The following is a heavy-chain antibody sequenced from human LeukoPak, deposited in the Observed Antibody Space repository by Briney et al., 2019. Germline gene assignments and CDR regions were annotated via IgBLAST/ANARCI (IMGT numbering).Heavy chain of an antibody. CDR1: GYPFSDYY. CDR2: ISPKSGGT. Sequence: ASVKVSCKASGYPFSDYYIHWVRQAPGQGLEWMGWISPKSGGTNYAQNFQGRVTMTRDTSINTAYMELSRLRPDDTAVYYCARHNYDFDFDSWGQGALVTVSS. V-gene: IGHV1-2*02. CDR3: ARHNYDFDFDS. D-gene: IGHD3-3*01. J-gene: IGHJ4*02.